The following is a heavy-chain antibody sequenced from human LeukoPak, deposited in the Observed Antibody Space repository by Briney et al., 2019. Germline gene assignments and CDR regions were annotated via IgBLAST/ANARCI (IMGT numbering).Heavy chain of an antibody. J-gene: IGHJ3*02. V-gene: IGHV4-38-2*01. CDR1: GYSISSGYY. Sequence: PSETLSLTCAVSGYSISSGYYWGWIRQPPGKGLEWIGSIYHSGSTYYNPSLKSRVTISVDTSKNQFSLKLSSVTAADTAVYYCARARNHQNWAIFGVVRAFDIWGQGTMVTVSS. CDR3: ARARNHQNWAIFGVVRAFDI. CDR2: IYHSGST. D-gene: IGHD3-3*01.